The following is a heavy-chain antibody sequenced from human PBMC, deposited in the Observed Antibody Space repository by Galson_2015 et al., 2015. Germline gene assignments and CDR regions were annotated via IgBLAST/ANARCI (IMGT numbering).Heavy chain of an antibody. Sequence: SLRLSCAASGFTFSDYYMSWIRQAPGKGLEWVSYISSSSSYTNYADSVKGRFTISRDNAKNSLYLQMNSLRAEDTAVYYCARYYLAAAGQFDYWGQGTLVTVSS. CDR2: ISSSSSYT. CDR3: ARYYLAAAGQFDY. J-gene: IGHJ4*02. V-gene: IGHV3-11*06. CDR1: GFTFSDYY. D-gene: IGHD6-13*01.